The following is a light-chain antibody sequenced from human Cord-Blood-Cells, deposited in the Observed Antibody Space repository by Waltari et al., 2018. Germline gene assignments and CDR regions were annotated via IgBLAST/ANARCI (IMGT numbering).Light chain of an antibody. CDR2: RAS. Sequence: EIVITQPPATLAVSPGEGATLSCRASQSVSSNLAWYQQKPGQAPRLLLYRASTRATGIPARFSGSGSGTEFTFTSSSLQSEDFAVDYCQQYNNWPPLTFGGGTKVEIK. CDR3: QQYNNWPPLT. CDR1: QSVSSN. J-gene: IGKJ4*01. V-gene: IGKV3-15*01.